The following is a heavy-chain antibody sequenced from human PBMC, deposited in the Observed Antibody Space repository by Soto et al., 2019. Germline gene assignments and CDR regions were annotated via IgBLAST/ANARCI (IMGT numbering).Heavy chain of an antibody. V-gene: IGHV3-23*01. D-gene: IGHD2-2*01. CDR1: GFIFSSLA. CDR3: AKKLPEAGSHHALDI. CDR2: IPGSADST. Sequence: EVQLLESGGGLVQPGGSLRLSCAASGFIFSSLAMSWVRQAPGKGLEWVSAIPGSADSTYYADSVKGRFTISRDNSKNTLYLQMNSLRAEDTAVYYCAKKLPEAGSHHALDIWGHGTMVTVSS. J-gene: IGHJ3*02.